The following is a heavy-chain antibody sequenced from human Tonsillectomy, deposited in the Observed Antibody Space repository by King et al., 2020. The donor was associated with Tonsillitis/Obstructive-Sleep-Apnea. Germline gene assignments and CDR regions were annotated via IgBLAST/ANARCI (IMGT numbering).Heavy chain of an antibody. Sequence: QLQESGPGLVKPSETLSLTCTVSGGSISSHYLSWIRQPPGKGLEWIGNISYSGSTNYNPSLKSRLTVSVDTAKNQFSLKLSSVTAADTAVYYCARFHTSVTNAFDIWGQGTMVTVSS. CDR1: GGSISSHY. CDR2: ISYSGST. D-gene: IGHD4-17*01. CDR3: ARFHTSVTNAFDI. V-gene: IGHV4-59*11. J-gene: IGHJ3*02.